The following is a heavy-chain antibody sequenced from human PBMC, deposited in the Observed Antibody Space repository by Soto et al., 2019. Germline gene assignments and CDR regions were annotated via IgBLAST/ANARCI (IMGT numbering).Heavy chain of an antibody. CDR3: ARDSGSFNYYDSSGYPRDCYYGMDV. Sequence: QVQLVQSGAEVKKPGSSVKVSCKASGGTFSSYAISWVRQAPGQGLEWMGGIIPIFGTANYAQKFQGRVTITADESTSRAYMELSSMRSEDTAVYYCARDSGSFNYYDSSGYPRDCYYGMDVWGQGTTVTVSS. CDR1: GGTFSSYA. D-gene: IGHD3-22*01. CDR2: IIPIFGTA. V-gene: IGHV1-69*01. J-gene: IGHJ6*02.